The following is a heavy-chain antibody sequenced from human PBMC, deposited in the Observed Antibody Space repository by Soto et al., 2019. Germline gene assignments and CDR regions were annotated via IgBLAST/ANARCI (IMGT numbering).Heavy chain of an antibody. V-gene: IGHV4-30-4*08. CDR3: ASSSLYGMDV. CDR2: IYYSGNT. CDR1: GFTFSSYA. Sequence: LRLSCAASGFTFSSYAMSWVRQAPGKGLEWIGSIYYSGNTYYNPSLKSRLIISIDTSKNQFSLKVGSVTAADTAVYYCASSSLYGMDVWGQGTTVTVSS. J-gene: IGHJ6*02.